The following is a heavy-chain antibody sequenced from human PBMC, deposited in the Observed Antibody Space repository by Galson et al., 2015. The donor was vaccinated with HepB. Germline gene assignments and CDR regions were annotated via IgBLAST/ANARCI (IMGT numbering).Heavy chain of an antibody. D-gene: IGHD3-3*01. V-gene: IGHV3-49*03. CDR3: TRDQEAYYDFWSGYSSDNFDY. J-gene: IGHJ4*02. CDR2: IRSKAYGGTT. CDR1: GFTFGDYA. Sequence: SLRLSCAASGFTFGDYAMSWFRQAPGKGLEWVGFIRSKAYGGTTEYAASVKGRFTISRDDSKSIAYLQMNSLKTEDTAVYYCTRDQEAYYDFWSGYSSDNFDYWGQGTLVTVSS.